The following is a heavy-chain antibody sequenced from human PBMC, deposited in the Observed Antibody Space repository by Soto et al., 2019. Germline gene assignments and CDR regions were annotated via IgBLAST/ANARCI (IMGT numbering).Heavy chain of an antibody. J-gene: IGHJ6*02. V-gene: IGHV1-8*01. D-gene: IGHD3-10*01. CDR1: GYTFTSYD. CDR2: MNPNSGNT. CDR3: ARGRERGWFGELYYYYGMDV. Sequence: QVQLVQSGAEVKKPGASVKVSCKASGYTFTSYDINWVRQATGQGLEWMGWMNPNSGNTGYAQKFQGRVTMTRNTSMGTAYMEVSSLRSEDTAVYYCARGRERGWFGELYYYYGMDVWGQGTTVTVSS.